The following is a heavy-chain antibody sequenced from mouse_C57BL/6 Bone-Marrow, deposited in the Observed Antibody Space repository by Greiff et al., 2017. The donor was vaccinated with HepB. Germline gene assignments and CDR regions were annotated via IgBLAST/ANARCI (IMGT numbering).Heavy chain of an antibody. V-gene: IGHV1-54*01. CDR1: GYAFTNYL. J-gene: IGHJ2*01. D-gene: IGHD2-5*01. CDR3: ARKEDYSNFYYFDY. Sequence: VQLQQSGAELVRPGTSVKVSCKASGYAFTNYLIEWVKQRPGQGLEWIGVINPGSGGTNYNEKFKGKATLTADKSSSTAYMQLSSLTSEDSAVYFCARKEDYSNFYYFDYWGQGTTLTVSS. CDR2: INPGSGGT.